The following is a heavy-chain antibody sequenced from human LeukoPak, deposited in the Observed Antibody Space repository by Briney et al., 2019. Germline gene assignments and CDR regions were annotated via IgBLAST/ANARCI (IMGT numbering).Heavy chain of an antibody. Sequence: GGSLRLSCAASGFILANYAMTWVRQAPGKGPEWVSNNCANDNKTYYAEFVKGRFTISRDNSKNTIYLQMNSLRAEDTAVYYCAKVRLRFLEWFPAAYHNFDYWGQGTLVTVSS. J-gene: IGHJ4*02. CDR2: NCANDNKT. CDR3: AKVRLRFLEWFPAAYHNFDY. CDR1: GFILANYA. V-gene: IGHV3-23*01. D-gene: IGHD3-3*01.